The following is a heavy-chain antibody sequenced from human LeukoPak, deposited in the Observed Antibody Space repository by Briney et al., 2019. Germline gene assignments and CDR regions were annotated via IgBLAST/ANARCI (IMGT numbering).Heavy chain of an antibody. CDR1: GYLFTSYW. D-gene: IGHD6-19*01. V-gene: IGHV5-51*01. CDR2: IYPVDSDT. Sequence: GESLMTSWKCSGYLFTSYWIGLVRPTPGEGLGGVGIIYPVDSDTRYRPSFEGQATISADNSISAASLQWSRLTAADAAVYYWAIHVAVAGFDYWGQGTLVTV. J-gene: IGHJ4*02. CDR3: AIHVAVAGFDY.